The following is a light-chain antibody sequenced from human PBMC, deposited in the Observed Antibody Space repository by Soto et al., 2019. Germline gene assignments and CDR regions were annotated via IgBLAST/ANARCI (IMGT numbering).Light chain of an antibody. CDR1: QSVSSSY. Sequence: ESVLTQSPGTLSLSPGERATLSCRASQSVSSSYLAWYQQKPGQAPRLLIYGASRRATGIPDRFSGSGSGTDFTLTISRLEPEDFAVYYCQQYGSSTWTFGQGTKVEI. V-gene: IGKV3-20*01. J-gene: IGKJ1*01. CDR2: GAS. CDR3: QQYGSSTWT.